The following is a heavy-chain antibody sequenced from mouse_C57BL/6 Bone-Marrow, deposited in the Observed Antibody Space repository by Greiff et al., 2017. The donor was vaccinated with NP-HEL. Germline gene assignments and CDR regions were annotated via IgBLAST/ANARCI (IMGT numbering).Heavy chain of an antibody. CDR2: IWWDDDK. CDR3: ARIPYYSNYGGFAY. CDR1: GFSLSTFGMG. Sequence: LQQSGPGILQPSQSLSLTCSFSGFSLSTFGMGVGWIRQPSGKGLEWLAHIWWDDDKYYNPALKSRLTISKDTSKNQVFLKIANVDTADTATYYCARIPYYSNYGGFAYWGQGTLVTVSA. V-gene: IGHV8-8*01. J-gene: IGHJ3*01. D-gene: IGHD2-5*01.